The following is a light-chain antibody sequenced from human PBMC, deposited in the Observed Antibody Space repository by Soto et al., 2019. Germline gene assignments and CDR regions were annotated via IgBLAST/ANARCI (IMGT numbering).Light chain of an antibody. Sequence: QSALTQPASVSGSPGQSITISCTGVNSDSGGYQYVSWYQQHPGKAPKLLIFDVTNRPSGVSDRFSGSESGTTASLTISGLQADDEADYYCSSLGSTGRLEGFGTGTKVTVL. V-gene: IGLV2-14*01. CDR2: DVT. CDR1: NSDSGGYQY. J-gene: IGLJ1*01. CDR3: SSLGSTGRLEG.